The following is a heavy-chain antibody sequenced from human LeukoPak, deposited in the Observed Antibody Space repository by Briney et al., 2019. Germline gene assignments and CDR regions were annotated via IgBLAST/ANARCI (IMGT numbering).Heavy chain of an antibody. D-gene: IGHD3-3*01. Sequence: GGSLRLSCAASGFTFSNYWMSWVRQAPGKGLEWVANINQDGSEKFYVDSVKGRFTISRDNAKNTLYLQMNSLRAEDTAVYYCARGNDFWGQGTLVTVSS. CDR1: GFTFSNYW. CDR2: INQDGSEK. V-gene: IGHV3-7*01. CDR3: ARGNDF. J-gene: IGHJ4*02.